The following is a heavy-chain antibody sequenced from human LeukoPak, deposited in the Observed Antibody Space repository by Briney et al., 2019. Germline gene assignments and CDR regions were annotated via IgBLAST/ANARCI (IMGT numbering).Heavy chain of an antibody. CDR2: IRYDGSNK. CDR1: GFIFSNYA. Sequence: SGGSLRLSCAASGFIFSNYAMHWVRQAPGKGLEWVTFIRYDGSNKYYADSVKGRFTISRDNSKNTLYLQMNSLRAEDTAVYYCASTVVTPFSDWGQGTLVTVSS. J-gene: IGHJ4*02. CDR3: ASTVVTPFSD. D-gene: IGHD4-23*01. V-gene: IGHV3-30*02.